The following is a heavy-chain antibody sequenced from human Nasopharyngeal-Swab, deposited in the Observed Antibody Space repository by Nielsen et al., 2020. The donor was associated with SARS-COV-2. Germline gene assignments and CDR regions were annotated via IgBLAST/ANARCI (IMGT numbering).Heavy chain of an antibody. CDR2: INPSGGST. CDR3: ARDLRYYCGGDCYSWAFDY. J-gene: IGHJ4*02. Sequence: WVRQAPGQGLEWMGIINPSGGSTSYAQKFQGRVTMTRDTSTSTAYMELRSLRSDDTAVYYCARDLRYYCGGDCYSWAFDYWGQGTLVTVSS. D-gene: IGHD2-21*01. V-gene: IGHV1-46*01.